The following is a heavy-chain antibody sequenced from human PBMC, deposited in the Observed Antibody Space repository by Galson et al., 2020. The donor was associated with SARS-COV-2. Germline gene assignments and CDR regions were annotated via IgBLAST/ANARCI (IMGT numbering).Heavy chain of an antibody. J-gene: IGHJ5*02. CDR3: ARDLGVGFDP. V-gene: IGHV3-30*04. CDR1: GFTFSSYA. D-gene: IGHD3-16*01. CDR2: ISYDGSNK. Sequence: GGSLRLSCAASGFTFSSYAMHWVRQAPGKGLERVAVISYDGSNKYYADSVKGRFTISRDNSKNTLYLQMNSLRAEDTAVYYCARDLGVGFDPWGQGTLVTVSS.